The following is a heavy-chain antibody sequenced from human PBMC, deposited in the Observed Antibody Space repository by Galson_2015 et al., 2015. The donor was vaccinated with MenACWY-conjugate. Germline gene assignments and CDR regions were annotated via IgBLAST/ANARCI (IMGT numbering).Heavy chain of an antibody. Sequence: SLRLSCAASGFTFSSNSMNWVRQAPGKGLEWISYITSSSSTIYYADSVKGRFTTSRDNARNSLYLQMNSLRAEDTAVYYCARGQVGKAYFDYWGQGTLVTVSS. CDR2: ITSSSSTI. D-gene: IGHD1-26*01. CDR3: ARGQVGKAYFDY. J-gene: IGHJ4*02. V-gene: IGHV3-48*01. CDR1: GFTFSSNS.